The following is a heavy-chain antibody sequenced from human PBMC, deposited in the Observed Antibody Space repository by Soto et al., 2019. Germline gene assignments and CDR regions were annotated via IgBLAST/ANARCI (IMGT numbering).Heavy chain of an antibody. Sequence: GESLKISCAASGFTVSSNYMSWVRQAPGKGLEWVSVIYSGGNTYYADSVKGRFNISRDNSKNTLYLQVNSLRAEDTAVSYCANFRDSWNYFDYWGQGTLVTVSS. V-gene: IGHV3-53*01. D-gene: IGHD6-13*01. J-gene: IGHJ4*01. CDR2: IYSGGNT. CDR3: ANFRDSWNYFDY. CDR1: GFTVSSNY.